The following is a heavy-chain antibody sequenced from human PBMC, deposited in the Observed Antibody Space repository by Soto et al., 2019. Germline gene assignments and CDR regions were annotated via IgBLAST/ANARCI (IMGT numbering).Heavy chain of an antibody. Sequence: ETLSLTCTFSGFSISSGDYYWSWVRQAPGKGLEWVSAISASGGSTYYADSVKGRFTISRDNSKNTLYLQMNSLRAEDTAVYYCAKETYPYSSSSGYYYYGMDVWGQGTTVTVSS. CDR1: GFSISSGDYY. CDR2: ISASGGST. V-gene: IGHV3-23*01. CDR3: AKETYPYSSSSGYYYYGMDV. D-gene: IGHD6-6*01. J-gene: IGHJ6*02.